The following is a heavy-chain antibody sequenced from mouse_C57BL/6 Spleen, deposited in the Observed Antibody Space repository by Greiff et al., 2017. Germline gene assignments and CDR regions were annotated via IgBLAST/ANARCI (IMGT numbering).Heavy chain of an antibody. CDR3: TRPYYYGSSSYYFDY. D-gene: IGHD1-1*01. CDR2: IDPETGGT. J-gene: IGHJ2*01. CDR1: GYTFPDYE. V-gene: IGHV1-15*01. Sequence: QVHVKQSGAELVRPGASVTLSCKASGYTFPDYEMHWVKQTPVHGLEWIGAIDPETGGTAYNQKFKGKAILTADKSSSTAYMELRSLTSEDSAVYYCTRPYYYGSSSYYFDYWGQGTTLTVSS.